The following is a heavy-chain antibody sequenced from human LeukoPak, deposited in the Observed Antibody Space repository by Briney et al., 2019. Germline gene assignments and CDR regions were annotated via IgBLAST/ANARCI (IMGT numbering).Heavy chain of an antibody. D-gene: IGHD6-13*01. J-gene: IGHJ4*02. CDR1: AGSISSSNW. CDR3: ARKLRYSSSWYYFDY. V-gene: IGHV4-4*02. Sequence: SGTLSLSCAVSAGSISSSNWWSWVRQPPGKGLEWIGEIYHSGSTNYNPSLKSRVTISVDKSKNQFSLKLSSVTAADTAVYYCARKLRYSSSWYYFDYWGQGTLVTVSS. CDR2: IYHSGST.